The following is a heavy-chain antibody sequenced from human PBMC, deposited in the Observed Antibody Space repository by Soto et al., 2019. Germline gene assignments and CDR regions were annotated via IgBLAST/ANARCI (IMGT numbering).Heavy chain of an antibody. CDR3: ARGPDRSGFYLFDY. CDR2: IIPLSGTT. J-gene: IGHJ4*02. V-gene: IGHV1-69*13. D-gene: IGHD3-22*01. CDR1: GGTFSNHA. Sequence: SVKVSCKASGGTFSNHAISWVRQAPGQGPEWMGGIIPLSGTTNYVQKFQGRVTITADESMTTAYMELSSLRYEDTAVYYCARGPDRSGFYLFDYWGQGTLVTVSS.